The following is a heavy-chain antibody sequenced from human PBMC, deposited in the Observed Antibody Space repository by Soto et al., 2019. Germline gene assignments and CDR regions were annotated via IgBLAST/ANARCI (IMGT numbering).Heavy chain of an antibody. V-gene: IGHV1-18*01. CDR3: ARDLSGCSGGSCYSEMSFDI. CDR2: ISAYNGNT. Sequence: ASVKVSCKASGYTFTSYGISWVRQAPGQGLEWMGWISAYNGNTNYAQKLQGRVTMTTDTSTSTAYMELRSLRSDDTAVYYCARDLSGCSGGSCYSEMSFDIWGQGTMVTVSS. J-gene: IGHJ3*02. CDR1: GYTFTSYG. D-gene: IGHD2-15*01.